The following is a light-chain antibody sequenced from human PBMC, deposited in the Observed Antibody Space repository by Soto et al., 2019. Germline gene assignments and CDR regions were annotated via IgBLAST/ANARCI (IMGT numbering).Light chain of an antibody. J-gene: IGKJ1*01. Sequence: DIPMTQSPSTLSASVGDRVTITCRARQTISRWLAWYQQKPGKAPKLLIYDASSLESGVPSRFSGSGSGTEFTLTISSLQPDDFATYYCQQYNSYSWTFGQGTRWIS. V-gene: IGKV1-5*01. CDR2: DAS. CDR1: QTISRW. CDR3: QQYNSYSWT.